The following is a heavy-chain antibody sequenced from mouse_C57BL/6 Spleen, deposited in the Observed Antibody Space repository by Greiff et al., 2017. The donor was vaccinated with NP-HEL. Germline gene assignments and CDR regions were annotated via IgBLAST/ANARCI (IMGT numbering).Heavy chain of an antibody. V-gene: IGHV1-82*01. D-gene: IGHD1-1*01. J-gene: IGHJ2*01. CDR1: GYAFSSSW. Sequence: QVQLQQSGPELVKPGASVKISCKASGYAFSSSWMNWVKQRPGKGLEWIGRIYPGDGDTNYNGKFKGKATLTADKSSSTAYMQRSSLTSEDSAVYFCAREGVYYYGSSYFDYWGQGTTLTVSS. CDR3: AREGVYYYGSSYFDY. CDR2: IYPGDGDT.